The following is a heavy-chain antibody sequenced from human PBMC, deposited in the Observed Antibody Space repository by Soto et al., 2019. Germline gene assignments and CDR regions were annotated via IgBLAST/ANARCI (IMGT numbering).Heavy chain of an antibody. V-gene: IGHV4-39*01. CDR1: GGSISSSSYY. J-gene: IGHJ6*02. D-gene: IGHD3-22*01. Sequence: PSETLSLTCTVPGGSISSSSYYWGWIRQPPGKGLEWIGSIYYSGSTYYNPSLKSRVTISVDTSKNQFSLKLSSVTAADTAVYYCASISRRGSGRRKAGYYYDSSGYWQSYYYYGMDVWGQGTTVTVSS. CDR2: IYYSGST. CDR3: ASISRRGSGRRKAGYYYDSSGYWQSYYYYGMDV.